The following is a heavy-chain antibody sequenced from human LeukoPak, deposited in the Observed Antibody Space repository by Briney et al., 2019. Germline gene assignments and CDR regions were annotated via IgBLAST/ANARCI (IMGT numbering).Heavy chain of an antibody. CDR1: GFTFSSYA. D-gene: IGHD2-21*02. CDR2: ISGSGGST. V-gene: IGHV3-23*01. J-gene: IGHJ4*01. CDR3: AGGPYCGGDCYPPYFDS. Sequence: QPGGSLRLSCAASGFTFSSYAMSWVRQAPGKGLEWVSAISGSGGSTYYADSVKGRFTISIDNSKNTLYLQMNSLKAEDTAVSYGAGGPYCGGDCYPPYFDSWGQEPWSPSPQ.